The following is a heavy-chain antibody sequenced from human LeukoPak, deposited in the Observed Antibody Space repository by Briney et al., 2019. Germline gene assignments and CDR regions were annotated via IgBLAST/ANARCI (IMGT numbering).Heavy chain of an antibody. CDR2: IYYSGST. J-gene: IGHJ4*02. CDR1: GGSISSNY. D-gene: IGHD6-13*01. CDR3: SSQGGGYFDY. Sequence: PSETLSLTCTVSGGSISSNYWSWIRQPPGKGLEWIGYIYYSGSTNHNPSLKSRVTISVDKSKNQFSLKLSSVTAADTAVYYCSSQGGGYFDYWGQGTLVTVSS. V-gene: IGHV4-59*12.